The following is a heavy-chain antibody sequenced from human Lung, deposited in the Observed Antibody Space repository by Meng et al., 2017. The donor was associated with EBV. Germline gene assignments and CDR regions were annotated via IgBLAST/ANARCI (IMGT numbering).Heavy chain of an antibody. Sequence: QVQLVQSGAEVKKPGASVKVSGKASGYTFTSYAIHWVRQAPGQRLEWMGWINGGNGKTKYSQKFQGRVTITRDTSASTAYMELSSLRSEDTAVYYCARDVVVPAALTVRIDYWGQGTLVTVSS. CDR2: INGGNGKT. CDR1: GYTFTSYA. V-gene: IGHV1-3*01. J-gene: IGHJ4*02. D-gene: IGHD2-2*01. CDR3: ARDVVVPAALTVRIDY.